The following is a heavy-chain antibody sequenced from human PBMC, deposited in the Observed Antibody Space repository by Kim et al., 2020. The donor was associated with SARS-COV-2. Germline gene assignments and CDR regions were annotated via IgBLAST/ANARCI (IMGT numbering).Heavy chain of an antibody. V-gene: IGHV3-48*03. CDR1: GFTFSSYE. CDR3: AREGVTAMGPGAFDI. J-gene: IGHJ3*02. Sequence: GGSLRLSCAASGFTFSSYEMNWVRQAPGKGLEWVSYISSSGSTIYYADSVKGRFTISRDNAKNSLYLQMNSLRAEDTAVYYCAREGVTAMGPGAFDIWGQGTMVTVSS. D-gene: IGHD5-18*01. CDR2: ISSSGSTI.